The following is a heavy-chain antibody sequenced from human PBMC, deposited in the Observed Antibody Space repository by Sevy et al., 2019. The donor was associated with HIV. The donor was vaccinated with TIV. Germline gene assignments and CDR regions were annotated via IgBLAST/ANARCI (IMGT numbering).Heavy chain of an antibody. CDR3: AREAWCYDYDYGMDV. Sequence: SETLSLTCSISGGTIVSSGHYWGWIRQTPGKGLEWIGSIYYNGHTFYTPSLKSRLTISIDTSKNQFSLTLSSVTVADTAVYFCAREAWCYDYDYGMDVWGQGPTVTVSS. J-gene: IGHJ6*02. V-gene: IGHV4-39*02. D-gene: IGHD2-2*01. CDR1: GGTIVSSGHY. CDR2: IYYNGHT.